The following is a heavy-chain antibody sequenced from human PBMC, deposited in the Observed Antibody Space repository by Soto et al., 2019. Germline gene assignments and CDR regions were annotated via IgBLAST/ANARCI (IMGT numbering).Heavy chain of an antibody. J-gene: IGHJ4*02. Sequence: ASVKVSCKASGYTFTSYYIHWVRQAPGQGLEWMGWISAYNGNTNYAQKLQGKVTMTTDTSTSTAYMELRSLRSDDTAVYYCARGAYDYVWGSYRYFDYWGQGTLVTVSS. V-gene: IGHV1-18*04. CDR3: ARGAYDYVWGSYRYFDY. D-gene: IGHD3-16*02. CDR2: ISAYNGNT. CDR1: GYTFTSYY.